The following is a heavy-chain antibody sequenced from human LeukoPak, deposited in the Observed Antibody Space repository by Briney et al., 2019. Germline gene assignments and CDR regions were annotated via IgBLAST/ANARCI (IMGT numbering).Heavy chain of an antibody. D-gene: IGHD3-22*01. Sequence: GGSLRLSCAASGFTFSSYAMSWVRQTPGKGLEWVSAISGSGGSTYYADSVKGRFTISRDNSKNTLFLQMNSLRAEDTAVYYCARQGYYDSSGYYAFDFWGQGTLVTVSS. CDR2: ISGSGGST. CDR1: GFTFSSYA. CDR3: ARQGYYDSSGYYAFDF. V-gene: IGHV3-23*01. J-gene: IGHJ4*02.